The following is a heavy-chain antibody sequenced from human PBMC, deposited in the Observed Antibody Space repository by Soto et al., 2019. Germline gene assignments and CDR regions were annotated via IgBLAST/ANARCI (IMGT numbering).Heavy chain of an antibody. CDR2: IWYDGSNK. J-gene: IGHJ6*02. Sequence: QVQLVESGGGVVQPGRSLRLSCAASGFTFSSYGMHWVRQAPGKGLEWVAVIWYDGSNKYYADSVKGRFTISRDNSKNTLYLQMNSLRAEDTAVYYCARWRFPKEYYYYGMDVWGQGTTVTVSS. CDR3: ARWRFPKEYYYYGMDV. V-gene: IGHV3-33*01. CDR1: GFTFSSYG.